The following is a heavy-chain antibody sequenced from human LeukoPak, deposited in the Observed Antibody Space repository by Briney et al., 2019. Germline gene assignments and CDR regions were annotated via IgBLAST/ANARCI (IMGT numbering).Heavy chain of an antibody. D-gene: IGHD5-18*01. CDR3: ARSRGYSYGYPDY. CDR1: GYTFTSYG. J-gene: IGHJ4*02. CDR2: IIPIFGTA. V-gene: IGHV1-69*13. Sequence: SVKVSCKASGYTFTSYGISWVRQAPGQGLEWMGGIIPIFGTANYAQKFQGRVTITADESTSTAYMELSSLRSEDTAVYYCARSRGYSYGYPDYWGQGTLVTVSS.